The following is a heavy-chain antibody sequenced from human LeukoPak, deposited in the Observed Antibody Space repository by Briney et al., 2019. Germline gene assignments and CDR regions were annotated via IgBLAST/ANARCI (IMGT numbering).Heavy chain of an antibody. CDR3: AKGSYGDSPYWYFNL. CDR2: ISNDGGNT. CDR1: GFTFSSYW. Sequence: GGSLRLSCAASGFTFSSYWMHWVRHAPGKGLVWVSRISNDGGNTSYADSVKGRFTISRDNSKNTLYLQMNSLRAEDTAVYYCAKGSYGDSPYWYFNLWGRGTLVTVSS. J-gene: IGHJ2*01. V-gene: IGHV3-74*01. D-gene: IGHD4-17*01.